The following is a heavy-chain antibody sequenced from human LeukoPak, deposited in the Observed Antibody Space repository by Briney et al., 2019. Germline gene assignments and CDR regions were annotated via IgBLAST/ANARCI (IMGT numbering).Heavy chain of an antibody. J-gene: IGHJ3*02. CDR1: GYTLTELS. Sequence: ASVKVSCKVSGYTLTELSMHWVRQAPGKGLEWMGGFDPEDGETIYAQKFQGRVTMTEDTSTDTAYMELSSLRSEDTAVYYCATPGPIHLWSWHAFDIWGQGTMVTVSS. CDR2: FDPEDGET. V-gene: IGHV1-24*01. D-gene: IGHD5-18*01. CDR3: ATPGPIHLWSWHAFDI.